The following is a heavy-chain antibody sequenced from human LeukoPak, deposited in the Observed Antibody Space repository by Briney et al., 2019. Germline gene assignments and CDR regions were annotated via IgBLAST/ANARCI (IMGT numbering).Heavy chain of an antibody. D-gene: IGHD3-16*01. J-gene: IGHJ4*02. V-gene: IGHV3-66*01. CDR3: ATTYVWGSYFDY. CDR1: GFTVSSNY. CDR2: IYSDGGT. Sequence: GGSLRLSCAASGFTVSSNYMSWVRQAPGKGLVWVSVIYSDGGTYYADSVKGRFTISRDNSKNTLYLQMNSLRAEDTAVYYCATTYVWGSYFDYWGQGTLVTVSS.